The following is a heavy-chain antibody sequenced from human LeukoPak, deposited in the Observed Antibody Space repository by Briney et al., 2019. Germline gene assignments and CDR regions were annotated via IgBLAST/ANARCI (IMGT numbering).Heavy chain of an antibody. J-gene: IGHJ4*02. Sequence: PSETLSLTCAVSGGSVTSFYWSWIRQSPGQGLEWIGHIYYTGSASYNPSLKSRLSISTDTSKNQFSLNLTSVTAADTAVYYCARVGGDSGTSPRFFFDYWGQGTLVTVSS. CDR1: GGSVTSFY. CDR3: ARVGGDSGTSPRFFFDY. CDR2: IYYTGSA. V-gene: IGHV4-59*02. D-gene: IGHD4-23*01.